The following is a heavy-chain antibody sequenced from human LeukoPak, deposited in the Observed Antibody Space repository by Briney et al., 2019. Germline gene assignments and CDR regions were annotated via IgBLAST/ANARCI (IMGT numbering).Heavy chain of an antibody. D-gene: IGHD6-13*01. V-gene: IGHV3-23*01. J-gene: IGHJ4*02. CDR2: ISGSGGST. Sequence: PGGSLRLSCAASGFTFSSYAMSWVRQAPGKGMEWVSAISGSGGSTYYADSVKGRFTISRDNSKNTLYLQMNSLRAEDTAVYYCAKVSSSSWYFDYWGQGTLVTVFS. CDR1: GFTFSSYA. CDR3: AKVSSSSWYFDY.